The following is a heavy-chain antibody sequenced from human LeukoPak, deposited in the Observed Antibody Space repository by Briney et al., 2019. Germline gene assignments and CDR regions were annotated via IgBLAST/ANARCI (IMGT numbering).Heavy chain of an antibody. CDR2: ISSDGNNK. Sequence: GGSLRLSCAASGFTFSSYAMSWVRQAPGMGLEWVAVISSDGNNKYYADSVKGRFTVSRDNSKNTLSLQMDNLRPEDTAVYYCARDDGRVITDSYFDYWGQGTLVSVSS. CDR1: GFTFSSYA. J-gene: IGHJ4*02. D-gene: IGHD1-14*01. V-gene: IGHV3-30*04. CDR3: ARDDGRVITDSYFDY.